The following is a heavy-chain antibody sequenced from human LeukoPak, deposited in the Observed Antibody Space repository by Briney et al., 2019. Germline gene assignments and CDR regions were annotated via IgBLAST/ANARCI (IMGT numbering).Heavy chain of an antibody. V-gene: IGHV3-23*01. CDR1: GFTFSSYA. CDR2: ISGSGGST. J-gene: IGHJ4*02. D-gene: IGHD3-22*01. CDR3: AKGSYYDSSGSFYFDY. Sequence: PGVSLRLSCAASGFTFSSYAMSWVRQAPGKGLEWVSAISGSGGSTYYADPVKGRFTISRDNSKNTLYVQVNSLGTEDTAAYYGAKGSYYDSSGSFYFDYWGQGTLVTVSS.